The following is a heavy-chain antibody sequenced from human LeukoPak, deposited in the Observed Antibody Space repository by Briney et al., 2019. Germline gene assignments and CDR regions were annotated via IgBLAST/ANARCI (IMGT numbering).Heavy chain of an antibody. CDR1: GGFFSGYY. CDR2: INHSGST. J-gene: IGHJ6*03. D-gene: IGHD3-9*01. CDR3: ARAGYDILTAYYYYMDV. V-gene: IGHV4-34*01. Sequence: SESLSLTCAVHGGFFSGYYWRCLRQPPGKWLESDGEINHSGSTNYNPSLKSRVTISVDTSKNQFSLKLSSVTAADTAVYYCARAGYDILTAYYYYMDVWGKGTTVTVSS.